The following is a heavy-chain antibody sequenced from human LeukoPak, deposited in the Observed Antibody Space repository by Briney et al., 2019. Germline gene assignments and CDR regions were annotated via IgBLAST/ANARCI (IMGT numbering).Heavy chain of an antibody. V-gene: IGHV3-48*04. J-gene: IGHJ5*02. D-gene: IGHD1-26*01. CDR1: GFTFSTYS. CDR2: ISSSPG. CDR3: ARDWSATNGLDL. Sequence: GGSLRLSCAASGFTFSTYSMNWVRQAPGKGLEWVSYISSSPGSADSVKGRFTISRDNAKNSLYLQMNSLRADDTAVYYCARDWSATNGLDLWGQGTLVTVSS.